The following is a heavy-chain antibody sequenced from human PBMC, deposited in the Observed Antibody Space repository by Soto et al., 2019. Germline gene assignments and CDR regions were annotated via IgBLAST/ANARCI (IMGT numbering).Heavy chain of an antibody. CDR3: ARGGGRDILTGYYPKYYYGMDV. CDR2: IIPIFGTA. CDR1: GGTFSSYA. J-gene: IGHJ6*02. V-gene: IGHV1-69*13. D-gene: IGHD3-9*01. Sequence: ASVKVSCKASGGTFSSYAISWVRQAPGQGLEWMGGIIPIFGTANYAQKFQGRVTITADESTSTAYMELSSLRSEDTAVYYCARGGGRDILTGYYPKYYYGMDVWGQGTTVTVSS.